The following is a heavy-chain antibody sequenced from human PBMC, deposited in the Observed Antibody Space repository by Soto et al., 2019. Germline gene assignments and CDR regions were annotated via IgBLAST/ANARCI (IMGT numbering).Heavy chain of an antibody. Sequence: ASVKVSCKASGYTFTSYGISWVRQAPGQGLEWMGWISAYNGNTNYAQKLQGRVTMTTDTSTSTAYMELRSLRSDDTVVYYCASSSYYDILTGPLDYWGQGTLVTVSS. D-gene: IGHD3-9*01. J-gene: IGHJ4*02. CDR1: GYTFTSYG. CDR2: ISAYNGNT. CDR3: ASSSYYDILTGPLDY. V-gene: IGHV1-18*01.